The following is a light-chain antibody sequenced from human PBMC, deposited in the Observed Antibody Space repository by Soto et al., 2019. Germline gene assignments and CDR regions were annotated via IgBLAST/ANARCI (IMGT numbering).Light chain of an antibody. CDR1: SGDVGTYNY. CDR3: SSYGGSNYFEV. V-gene: IGLV2-8*01. Sequence: QSALTQPPSASGSPGQSVTISCTGTSGDVGTYNYVSWYQQHPGKAPKLMIYEVTKRPSGVPDRFSGSRSGITAFLTVSGLQAEDEADYYCSSYGGSNYFEVFVTGTKVTVL. CDR2: EVT. J-gene: IGLJ1*01.